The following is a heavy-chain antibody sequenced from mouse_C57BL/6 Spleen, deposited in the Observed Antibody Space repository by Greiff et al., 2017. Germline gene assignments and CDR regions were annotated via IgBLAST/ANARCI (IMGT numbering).Heavy chain of an antibody. D-gene: IGHD1-1*01. V-gene: IGHV5-17*01. Sequence: EVKLMESGGGLVKPGGSLKLSCAASGFTFRDYGMHWVRQAPEKGLEWVAYISSGSSTIYYADTVKGRFTISRDNAKNTLFLQMTSLRSEDTAMYYCARKVATDYAMDYWGQGTSVTVSS. CDR2: ISSGSSTI. CDR1: GFTFRDYG. CDR3: ARKVATDYAMDY. J-gene: IGHJ4*01.